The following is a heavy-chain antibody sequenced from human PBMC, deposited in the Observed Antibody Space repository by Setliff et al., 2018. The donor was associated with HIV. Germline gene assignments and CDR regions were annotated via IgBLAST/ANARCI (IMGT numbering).Heavy chain of an antibody. D-gene: IGHD3-16*01. CDR2: ISGYNGNT. V-gene: IGHV1-18*01. J-gene: IGHJ6*03. CDR1: GYTFTSYG. CDR3: ARAYPWGYVDYYYMDV. Sequence: ASVKVSCKASGYTFTSYGITWVRQAPGQGLEWMGWISGYNGNTDYAQNLQGRVTMTTDTSTSTAYMELRSLRSDDTAVYYCARAYPWGYVDYYYMDVWGKGTTVTVS.